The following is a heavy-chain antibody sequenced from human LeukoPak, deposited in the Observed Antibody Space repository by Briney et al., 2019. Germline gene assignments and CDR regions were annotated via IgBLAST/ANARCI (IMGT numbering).Heavy chain of an antibody. J-gene: IGHJ4*02. CDR2: ISAYNGNT. CDR1: GYTFTSYG. V-gene: IGHV1-18*01. D-gene: IGHD3-22*01. CDR3: ARGGLEYDSSGYYYPARY. Sequence: ASVKVSCKASGYTFTSYGISWVRQAPGQGLEWMGWISAYNGNTNYAQKIQGRVTMTRDTSISTAYMELSRLRSDDTAVYYCARGGLEYDSSGYYYPARYWGQGTLVTVSS.